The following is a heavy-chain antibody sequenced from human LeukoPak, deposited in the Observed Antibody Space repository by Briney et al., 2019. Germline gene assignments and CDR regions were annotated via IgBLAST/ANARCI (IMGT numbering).Heavy chain of an antibody. D-gene: IGHD3-3*01. CDR2: IYYSGST. V-gene: IGHV4-59*08. Sequence: SETLSLTCTVSGGSINSYYWSWIRQPPGKGLEWIGYIYYSGSTNYNPSLKSRVTISVDTSKNQFSLKLTSVTAADTAVYYCAKSSYDFWSGGFDPWGQGTLVTVSS. CDR3: AKSSYDFWSGGFDP. CDR1: GGSINSYY. J-gene: IGHJ5*02.